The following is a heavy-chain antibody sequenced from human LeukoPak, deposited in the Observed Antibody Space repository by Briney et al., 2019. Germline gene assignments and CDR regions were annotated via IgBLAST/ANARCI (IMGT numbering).Heavy chain of an antibody. J-gene: IGHJ6*02. Sequence: GGSLRLSCAASGFTFSNAWMSWVRQAPGKGLEWVGRIKSKTDGGTTDYAAPVKGRFTISRDDSKNTLYLQMNSLKTEDTAVYYCTSTEDSSGYLTQYNYYYGMDVWGQGTTVTVSS. V-gene: IGHV3-15*01. D-gene: IGHD3-22*01. CDR1: GFTFSNAW. CDR3: TSTEDSSGYLTQYNYYYGMDV. CDR2: IKSKTDGGTT.